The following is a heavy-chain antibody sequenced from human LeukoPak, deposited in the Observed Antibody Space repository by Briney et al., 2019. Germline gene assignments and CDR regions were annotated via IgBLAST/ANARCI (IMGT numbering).Heavy chain of an antibody. D-gene: IGHD3-16*01. CDR3: ARDIRGNYFDS. V-gene: IGHV3-43*01. CDR2: ISRDGSTP. CDR1: GFIFDDSL. J-gene: IGHJ4*02. Sequence: AGSLRLSCVASGFIFDDSLMHWVRQAPGKGLEWISLISRDGSTPYYADSVKGRFTIYRDNSKNSLFLQMNSLTPEDTAVYYCARDIRGNYFDSWGQGTLVTVSS.